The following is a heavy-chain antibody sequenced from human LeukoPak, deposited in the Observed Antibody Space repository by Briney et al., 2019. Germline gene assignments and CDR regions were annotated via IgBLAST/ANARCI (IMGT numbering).Heavy chain of an antibody. V-gene: IGHV4-34*01. CDR3: ARAKVELRRAGWFDP. J-gene: IGHJ5*02. CDR2: INHSGST. CDR1: GGSFSGYY. Sequence: SETLSLTCAVYGGSFSGYYWSWIRQPPGKGLEWIGEINHSGSTNYNPSLKSRVTISVDTSKNQFSLKLSSVTAADTAVYYCARAKVELRRAGWFDPWGQGTLVTVSS. D-gene: IGHD1-7*01.